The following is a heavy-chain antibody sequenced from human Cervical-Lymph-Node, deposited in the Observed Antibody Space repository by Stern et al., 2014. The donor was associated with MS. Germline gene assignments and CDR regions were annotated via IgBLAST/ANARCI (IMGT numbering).Heavy chain of an antibody. CDR2: IFPRDSNT. D-gene: IGHD5-12*01. Sequence: MQLVQSGAEVKKPGESLKISCEASGYLFDDYWIGWVRQMSGRGLELVAIIFPRDSNTRYSPSVQGQVTISDEKSISTAYLQWSSRKPSDPAMYYCARSPATPSGYDRFDYWGQGALVTVSS. CDR1: GYLFDDYW. CDR3: ARSPATPSGYDRFDY. J-gene: IGHJ4*02. V-gene: IGHV5-51*03.